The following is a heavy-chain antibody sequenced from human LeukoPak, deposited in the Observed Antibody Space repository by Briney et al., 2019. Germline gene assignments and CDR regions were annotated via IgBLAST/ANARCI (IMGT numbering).Heavy chain of an antibody. Sequence: SETLSLTCTVSGGSISSSSYYWGWIRQPPGKGLEWIGSIYYSGSTYYNPSLKSRVTISVDTSKNEVSQKLSSVTAADTPVYYCARSSGMVYAWRFDPWGQGTLVTVSS. J-gene: IGHJ5*02. CDR2: IYYSGST. CDR1: GGSISSSSYY. D-gene: IGHD2-8*01. V-gene: IGHV4-39*07. CDR3: ARSSGMVYAWRFDP.